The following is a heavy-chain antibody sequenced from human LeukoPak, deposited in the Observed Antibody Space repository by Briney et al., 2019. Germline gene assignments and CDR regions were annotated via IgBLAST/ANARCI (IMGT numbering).Heavy chain of an antibody. CDR3: ARRGDTAAISDY. V-gene: IGHV5-51*01. J-gene: IGHJ4*02. D-gene: IGHD5-12*01. CDR1: GYRFTSYW. CDR2: IYPGDSDT. Sequence: GESLKISCKGSGYRFTSYWIAWVRQMPGKGLEWLGIIYPGDSDTRYSPSFRGQVTISADKSISTAYLQWSSLKASDTAMYYCARRGDTAAISDYWGQGTLVTVSS.